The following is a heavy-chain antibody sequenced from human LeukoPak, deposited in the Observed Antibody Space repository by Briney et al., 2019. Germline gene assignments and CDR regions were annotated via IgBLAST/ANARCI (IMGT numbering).Heavy chain of an antibody. D-gene: IGHD1-14*01. J-gene: IGHJ4*02. V-gene: IGHV3-11*01. Sequence: PGESLRLSCAASGFTFSDYYMTWIRQAPGKGLEWFSSISGSGSNIYYADSAKGRFTISRDNSKNTLYLQMNSLRAEDTAVYYCAKLFKGTGGYWGQGTLVTVSS. CDR1: GFTFSDYY. CDR3: AKLFKGTGGY. CDR2: ISGSGSNI.